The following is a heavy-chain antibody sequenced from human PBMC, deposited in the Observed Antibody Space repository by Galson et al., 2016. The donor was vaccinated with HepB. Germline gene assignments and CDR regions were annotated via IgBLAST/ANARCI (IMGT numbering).Heavy chain of an antibody. CDR3: EGYSDPFDI. V-gene: IGHV3-53*01. Sequence: SLRLSCAASGFSVSGKYMSWARQAPGKGLEWVSAIFSGDATYYRDSVKGRFTISRDTSKNTLYLQMNNLRAEDTAIYYCEGYSDPFDIWGQGTMVTFSS. J-gene: IGHJ3*02. CDR2: IFSGDAT. CDR1: GFSVSGKY. D-gene: IGHD3-22*01.